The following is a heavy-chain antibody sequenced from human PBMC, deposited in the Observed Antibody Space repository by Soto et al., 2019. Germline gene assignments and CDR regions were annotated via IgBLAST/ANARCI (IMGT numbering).Heavy chain of an antibody. CDR1: GGSMRSYS. J-gene: IGHJ6*02. Sequence: QVELRESGPGLVKPSETVFLTCNVSGGSMRSYSWTWMRQSPGKGLEWLGNIFYSGNSNLNSSLRSRLNISVDTSKNKFSLTLNSVTAADTAVYYCARDSRCCGMDVWGQGTTVTVSS. V-gene: IGHV4-59*01. CDR3: ARDSRCCGMDV. CDR2: IFYSGNS.